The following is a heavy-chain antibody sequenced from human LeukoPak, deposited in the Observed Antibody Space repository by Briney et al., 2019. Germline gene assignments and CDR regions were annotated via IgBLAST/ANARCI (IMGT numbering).Heavy chain of an antibody. CDR3: ARVSTGWDFAY. CDR2: IYYSGST. CDR1: GGSISSYY. Sequence: SETLSLTCTVSGGSISSYYWSWIRQPPGKGLEWIGYIYYSGSTNYNPSLKSRVTILVDTSKNQFSLKLSSVTAADTAVYYCARVSTGWDFAYWGQGTLVTVSS. J-gene: IGHJ4*02. D-gene: IGHD6-19*01. V-gene: IGHV4-59*01.